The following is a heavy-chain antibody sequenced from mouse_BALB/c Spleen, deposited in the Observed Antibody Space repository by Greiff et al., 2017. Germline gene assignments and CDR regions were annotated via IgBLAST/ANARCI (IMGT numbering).Heavy chain of an antibody. Sequence: VQLKESGPGLVKPSQSLSLTCTVTGYSITSDYAWNWIRQFPGNKLEWMGYISYSGSTSYNPSLKSRISITRDTSKNQFFLQLNSVTTEDTATYYCARHLTERDYFDYWGQGTTLTVSS. CDR2: ISYSGST. CDR3: ARHLTERDYFDY. J-gene: IGHJ2*01. CDR1: GYSITSDYA. D-gene: IGHD3-2*01. V-gene: IGHV3-2*02.